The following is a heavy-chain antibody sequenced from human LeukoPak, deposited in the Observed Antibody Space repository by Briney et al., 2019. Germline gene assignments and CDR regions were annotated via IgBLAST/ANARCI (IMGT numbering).Heavy chain of an antibody. J-gene: IGHJ4*02. Sequence: SETLSLTRTVSGASISGDCWIWIRQTPGKGPEWIGYHCGNTDYNPSLKSRVSISVDTSKNQFSLKLNAISTADTAVYYCARGQGWLPDHWGQGILVTVSS. CDR2: YHCGNT. V-gene: IGHV4-59*01. D-gene: IGHD6-19*01. CDR1: GASISGDC. CDR3: ARGQGWLPDH.